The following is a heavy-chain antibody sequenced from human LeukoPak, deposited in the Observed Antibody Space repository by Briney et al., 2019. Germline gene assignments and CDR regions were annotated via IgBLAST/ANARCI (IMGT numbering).Heavy chain of an antibody. CDR1: GGSFSGYY. V-gene: IGHV4-34*01. J-gene: IGHJ4*02. CDR2: INHSGST. CDR3: ARGGQWLRPFDY. D-gene: IGHD5-12*01. Sequence: SETLSLTCAVYGGSFSGYYWSWIRQPPGKGLGWIGEINHSGSTNYNPSLKGRVTISVDTSKNQFSLKLSSVTAADTAVYYCARGGQWLRPFDYWGQGTLVTVSS.